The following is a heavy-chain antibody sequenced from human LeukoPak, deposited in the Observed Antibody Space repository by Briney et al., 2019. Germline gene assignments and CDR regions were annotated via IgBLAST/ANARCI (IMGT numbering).Heavy chain of an antibody. CDR2: ISSSSSYI. J-gene: IGHJ5*02. D-gene: IGHD6-19*01. Sequence: GGSLRLSCAASGFTFDDYAMHWVRQAPGKGLEWVSSISSSSSYIYYADSVKSRFTISRDNAKNSLYLQMNSLRAEDTAVYYCARDEAGSSSGWPNWFDPWGQGTLVTVSS. CDR1: GFTFDDYA. V-gene: IGHV3-21*01. CDR3: ARDEAGSSSGWPNWFDP.